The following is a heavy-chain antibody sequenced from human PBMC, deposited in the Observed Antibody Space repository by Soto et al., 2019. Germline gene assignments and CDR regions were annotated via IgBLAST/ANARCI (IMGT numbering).Heavy chain of an antibody. V-gene: IGHV2-5*02. D-gene: IGHD3-3*01. Sequence: SGPTLVNPTQTLTLTCTFSGFSLSTSGVGVGWIRQPPGKALEWLALIYWDDDKRYSPSLKSRLTITKDTSKNQVVLTMSNTDPVDTATYYCALRLSYRDYDFWSGRYYFDYWGQGTLVTVSS. CDR3: ALRLSYRDYDFWSGRYYFDY. CDR1: GFSLSTSGVG. J-gene: IGHJ4*02. CDR2: IYWDDDK.